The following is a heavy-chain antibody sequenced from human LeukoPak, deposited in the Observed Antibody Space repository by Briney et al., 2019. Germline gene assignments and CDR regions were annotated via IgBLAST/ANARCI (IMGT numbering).Heavy chain of an antibody. J-gene: IGHJ3*02. CDR1: GFTFSSYA. CDR2: ISGGGGST. CDR3: AKTLRRSFDT. Sequence: PGGSLRLSCAASGFTFSSYAMSWVRQAPGKGLEWVSAISGGGGSTYYADSVKGRFTISRDNSKNTLYLQMNSLRAEDTALYYCAKTLRRSFDTWGQGTMVTVSS. V-gene: IGHV3-23*01.